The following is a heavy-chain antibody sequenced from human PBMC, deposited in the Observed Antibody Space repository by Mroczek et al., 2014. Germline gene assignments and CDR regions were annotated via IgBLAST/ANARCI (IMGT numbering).Heavy chain of an antibody. CDR2: IYYSGST. Sequence: QVQLVESGPGLVKPSETLSPTCTVSGGSISSSSYYWGWIRQPPGKGLEWIGSIYYSGSTYYNPSLKSRVTISVDTSKNQFSLKLSSVTAADTAVYYCARHPAATLDWFDPWGQGTLVTVSS. D-gene: IGHD1-26*01. V-gene: IGHV4-39*01. CDR1: GGSISSSSYY. CDR3: ARHPAATLDWFDP. J-gene: IGHJ5*02.